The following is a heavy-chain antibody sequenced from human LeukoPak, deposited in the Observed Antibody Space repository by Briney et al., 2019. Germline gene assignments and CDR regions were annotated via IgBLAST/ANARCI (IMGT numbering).Heavy chain of an antibody. Sequence: GGSLRLSCAASGSTFSSYGMNWVRHTPGKGLEWVSRISSSGTHTDYADPVKGLYTIPRDHAKHSLYPQMNTQRVEDTALYYCARGLGYWSSSKCSPGYYMDVWGKGTTVTVFS. D-gene: IGHD2-2*01. V-gene: IGHV3-21*01. CDR2: ISSSGTHT. CDR3: ARGLGYWSSSKCSPGYYMDV. CDR1: GSTFSSYG. J-gene: IGHJ6*03.